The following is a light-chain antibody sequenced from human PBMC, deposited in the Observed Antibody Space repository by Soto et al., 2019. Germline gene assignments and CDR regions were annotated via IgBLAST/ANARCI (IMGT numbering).Light chain of an antibody. CDR1: SRELGGYNY. CDR2: DVS. Sequence: SSPSPPAPPSGAPWPSLTHSCPRNSRELGGYNYVSWYQQHPGKAPKLMIYDVSNRPSGVSNRFSGSKSGNTASLTISGLQAEDEADYYCSSYTSSSTHYVFGTGTKVTVL. CDR3: SSYTSSSTHYV. J-gene: IGLJ1*01. V-gene: IGLV2-14*01.